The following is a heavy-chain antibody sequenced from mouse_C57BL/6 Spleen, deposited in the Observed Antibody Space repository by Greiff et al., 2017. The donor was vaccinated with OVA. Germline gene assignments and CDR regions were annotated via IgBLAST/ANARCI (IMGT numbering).Heavy chain of an antibody. CDR2: IDPSDSYT. J-gene: IGHJ1*03. CDR3: ARGPHWYFDV. V-gene: IGHV1-69*01. CDR1: GYTFTSYW. Sequence: QVQLQQPGAELVMPGASVKLSCKASGYTFTSYWMHWVKQRPGQGLEWFGEIDPSDSYTNYNQKFKGKSTLTVDKSSSTAYMQLSSLTSEDSAVYYCARGPHWYFDVWGTGTTVTVSS.